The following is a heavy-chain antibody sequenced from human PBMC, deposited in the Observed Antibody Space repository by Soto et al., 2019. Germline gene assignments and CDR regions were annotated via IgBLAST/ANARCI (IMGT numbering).Heavy chain of an antibody. D-gene: IGHD2-21*01. J-gene: IGHJ4*02. CDR2: TYYRSKWYN. Sequence: SHTLSLTCALSGDSDPSNSAAWNWIRQSPSRGLEWLGRTYYRSKWYNDYAVSVKSRITINPDTSKNQISLQLNSVTPEDTAVYYCASCRDIYWACCDQFDHWGLGILVAVSS. CDR3: ASCRDIYWACCDQFDH. CDR1: GDSDPSNSAA. V-gene: IGHV6-1*01.